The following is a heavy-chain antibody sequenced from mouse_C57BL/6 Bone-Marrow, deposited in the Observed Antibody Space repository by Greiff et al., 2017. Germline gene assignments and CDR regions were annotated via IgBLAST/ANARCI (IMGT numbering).Heavy chain of an antibody. Sequence: VQLVESGAELAKPGASVKLSCKASGYTFTSYWMHWVNQRPGQGLEWIGYINPSSGYTKYNQKFKDKATLTADKSSSRAYMQLSSLTYEDSAVYYCARLRRYYGPDWYFDVWGTGTTVTGSS. J-gene: IGHJ1*03. CDR3: ARLRRYYGPDWYFDV. V-gene: IGHV1-7*01. CDR2: INPSSGYT. D-gene: IGHD1-2*01. CDR1: GYTFTSYW.